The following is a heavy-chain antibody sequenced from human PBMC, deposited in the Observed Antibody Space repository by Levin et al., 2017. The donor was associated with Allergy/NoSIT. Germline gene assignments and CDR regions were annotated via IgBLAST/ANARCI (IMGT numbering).Heavy chain of an antibody. J-gene: IGHJ4*02. D-gene: IGHD3-3*01. V-gene: IGHV3-23*01. CDR1: GFTFSSYA. CDR3: AKDGYDFWSGYYLDY. CDR2: ISGSGGST. Sequence: GESLKISCAASGFTFSSYAMSWVRQAPGKGLEWVSAISGSGGSTYYADSVKGRFTISRDNSKNTLYLQMNSLRAEDTAVYYCAKDGYDFWSGYYLDYWGQGTLVTVSS.